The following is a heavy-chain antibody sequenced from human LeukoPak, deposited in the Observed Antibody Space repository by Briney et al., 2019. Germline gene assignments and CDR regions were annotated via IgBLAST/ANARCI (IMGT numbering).Heavy chain of an antibody. CDR3: VKATTTSDYYYMDV. CDR1: GFTFEDYA. Sequence: GGFLRLSCAASGFTFEDYAMHWVRQAPGKGLEWVSLVTWDGGSTYYADTVKGRFTISRDNTKNSLYLQMNSLRPEDTGLYYCVKATTTSDYYYMDVWGTGTTVIVSS. D-gene: IGHD1-26*01. CDR2: VTWDGGST. J-gene: IGHJ6*03. V-gene: IGHV3-43D*04.